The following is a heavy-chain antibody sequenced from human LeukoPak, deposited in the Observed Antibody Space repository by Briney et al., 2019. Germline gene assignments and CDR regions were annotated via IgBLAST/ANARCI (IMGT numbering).Heavy chain of an antibody. CDR1: GDSISNYY. CDR3: ARTHGELSSYYFDY. Sequence: PSETLSLTCTVSGDSISNYYWSWIRQPPGKGLERIGYIYSSGNTYYNPSLKSRVTISVDTSKNQFSLKLSSVTAADTAVYYCARTHGELSSYYFDYWGQGILVTVSS. CDR2: IYSSGNT. J-gene: IGHJ4*02. V-gene: IGHV4-59*01. D-gene: IGHD3-16*02.